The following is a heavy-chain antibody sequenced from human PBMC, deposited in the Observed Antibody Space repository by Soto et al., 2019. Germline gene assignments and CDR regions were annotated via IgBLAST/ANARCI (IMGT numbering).Heavy chain of an antibody. CDR1: GASFSDSY. CDR3: AREVPSRYFDL. CDR2: INHSGST. Sequence: QVRLQQWGAGLLKPSETLSLTCAVYGASFSDSYWNWIRQPPGKGLEWIGEINHSGSTIYNTSLETRVTISLDTPRKQSTLKIRSATAADTAVYYCAREVPSRYFDLWGRGTPVTVSS. V-gene: IGHV4-34*01. D-gene: IGHD1-1*01. J-gene: IGHJ2*01.